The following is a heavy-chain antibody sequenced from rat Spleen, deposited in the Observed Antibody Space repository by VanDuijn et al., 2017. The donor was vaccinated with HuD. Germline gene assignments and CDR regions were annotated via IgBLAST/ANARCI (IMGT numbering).Heavy chain of an antibody. CDR1: GFTFNNYW. J-gene: IGHJ2*01. CDR3: ARRHYGYTDYFDY. V-gene: IGHV5-31*01. D-gene: IGHD1-11*01. CDR2: ISYDDRST. Sequence: EVQLVESGGGLVQPGRSLKLSCVASGFTFNNYWMTWIRQAPGKGLEWVATISYDDRSTYYRDSVKGRFTISRDNAKSTLYLQMDSLRSEDTATYYCARRHYGYTDYFDYWGQGVMVPVSS.